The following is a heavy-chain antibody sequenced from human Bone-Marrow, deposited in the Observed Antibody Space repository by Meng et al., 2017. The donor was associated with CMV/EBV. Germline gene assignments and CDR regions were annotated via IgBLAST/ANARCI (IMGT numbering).Heavy chain of an antibody. CDR1: GFTFSSYA. Sequence: GGSLRLSCAASGFTFSSYAMHWVRQAPGKGLEWVAVISYDGSNKYYADSVKGRFTISRDNSKNTLYLQMNSLRAEDTAVYYCARDPRPIATDPYFDYWGQGTLVTVSS. V-gene: IGHV3-30*04. CDR3: ARDPRPIATDPYFDY. CDR2: ISYDGSNK. J-gene: IGHJ4*02. D-gene: IGHD2-21*01.